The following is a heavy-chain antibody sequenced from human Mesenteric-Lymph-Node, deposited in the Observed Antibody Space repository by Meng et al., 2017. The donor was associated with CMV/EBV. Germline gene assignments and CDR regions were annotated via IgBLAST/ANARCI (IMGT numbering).Heavy chain of an antibody. CDR1: GFTFNSYG. V-gene: IGHV3-30*02. CDR2: IRYDGSDK. CDR3: AKRNTVLAGPTQGMDV. J-gene: IGHJ6*02. D-gene: IGHD2-8*02. Sequence: GESLKISCAASGFTFNSYGMHWVRQAPGKGLEWVAFIRYDGSDKYYADSVKGRFTISRDSSKNTLYLQMNSLRAEDTAVYYCAKRNTVLAGPTQGMDVWGQGTTVTVSS.